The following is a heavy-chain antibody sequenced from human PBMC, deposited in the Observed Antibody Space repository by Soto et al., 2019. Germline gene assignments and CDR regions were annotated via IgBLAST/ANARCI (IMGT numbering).Heavy chain of an antibody. CDR3: APPEPGYSGSWDYCYYGMAV. Sequence: QVQLQESGPGLVKPSGTLSLTCAVSGGSISSSNWWSWVRQPPGKGLEWIGEIYHSGSTNYNPSLKATVTISVATSQNLFSRKLSSVTAADTAVYYCAPPEPGYSGSWDYCYYGMAVWGQGTTVTVSS. D-gene: IGHD6-13*01. J-gene: IGHJ6*02. CDR2: IYHSGST. V-gene: IGHV4-4*02. CDR1: GGSISSSNW.